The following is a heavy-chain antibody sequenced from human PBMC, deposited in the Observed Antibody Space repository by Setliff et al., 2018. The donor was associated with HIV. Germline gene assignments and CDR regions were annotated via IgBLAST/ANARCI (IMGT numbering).Heavy chain of an antibody. V-gene: IGHV1-8*01. CDR1: GYLFTSHD. Sequence: ASVKVSCKTSGYLFTSHDINWVRQATGQGLEWLGWMNPINGDTGYAQEFQDRVTLTRDTSIDTAYMELSSLRSEDTAVYYCARGSGDVGDYWGQVSLVTVSS. CDR3: ARGSGDVGDY. D-gene: IGHD7-27*01. J-gene: IGHJ4*02. CDR2: MNPINGDT.